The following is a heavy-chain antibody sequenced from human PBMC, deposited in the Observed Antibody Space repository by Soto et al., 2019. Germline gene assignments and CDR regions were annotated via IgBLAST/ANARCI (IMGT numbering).Heavy chain of an antibody. V-gene: IGHV4-34*01. J-gene: IGHJ5*02. CDR3: AGQGMVAAHREFDP. D-gene: IGHD2-15*01. Sequence: SETLSLTCAVYGGSFSGYYWSWIRQPPGKGLEWIGEINHSGSTNYNPSLKSRVSISVDTSKNQFSLKLSSVTAADTAIYYCAGQGMVAAHREFDPWGQGTLVTVSS. CDR1: GGSFSGYY. CDR2: INHSGST.